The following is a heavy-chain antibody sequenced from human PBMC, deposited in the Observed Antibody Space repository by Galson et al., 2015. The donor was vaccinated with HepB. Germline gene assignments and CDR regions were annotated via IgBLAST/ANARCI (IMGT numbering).Heavy chain of an antibody. CDR1: GFTFSSYW. CDR2: INSDGSST. D-gene: IGHD5-18*01. V-gene: IGHV3-74*01. CDR3: AKRGLSYGLTSVSYDF. Sequence: SLRLSCAASGFTFSSYWMNWVRQAPGKGLVWVSRINSDGSSTSYADSVKGRFTISRDNAKNTLYLQMNSLRAEDAAVYYCAKRGLSYGLTSVSYDFWGQGTLVSVSS. J-gene: IGHJ4*02.